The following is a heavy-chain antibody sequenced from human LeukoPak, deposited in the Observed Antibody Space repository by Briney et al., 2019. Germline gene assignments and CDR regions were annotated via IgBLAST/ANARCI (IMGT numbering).Heavy chain of an antibody. V-gene: IGHV3-23*01. CDR2: ISGSGGST. J-gene: IGHJ5*02. CDR3: AKDPYYDSSAYYLNWFDP. D-gene: IGHD3-22*01. Sequence: GGPLRLSCAASGFTFSSYAMSWVRQAPGKGLEWVSAISGSGGSTYYADSVKGRFTISRDNSKNTLYLQMNSLRAEDTAVYYCAKDPYYDSSAYYLNWFDPWGQGTLVTVSS. CDR1: GFTFSSYA.